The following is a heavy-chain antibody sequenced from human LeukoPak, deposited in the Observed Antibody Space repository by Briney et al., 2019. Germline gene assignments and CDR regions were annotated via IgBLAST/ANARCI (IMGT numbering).Heavy chain of an antibody. CDR1: GGSINISSYY. CDR3: ARVSGIAAAGPPVDY. V-gene: IGHV4-39*07. CDR2: IYYSGST. J-gene: IGHJ4*02. Sequence: SETLSLTCTVSGGSINISSYYWGWIRQPPGKGLEWIGSIYYSGSTYYNPSLKSRVTISVDTSKNQFSLKLSSVTAADTAVYYCARVSGIAAAGPPVDYWGQGTLVTVSS. D-gene: IGHD6-13*01.